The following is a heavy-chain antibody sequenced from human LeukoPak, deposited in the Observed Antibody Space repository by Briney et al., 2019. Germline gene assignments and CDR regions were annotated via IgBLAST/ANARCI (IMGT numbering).Heavy chain of an antibody. CDR1: GFTFSNFA. CDR2: ISYDGSNK. V-gene: IGHV3-30*04. CDR3: ARGDIVVVPTAMPLDY. Sequence: PGGSLRLSCAASGFTFSNFAMHWVRQAPGKGLEWVSIISYDGSNKYYADSVKGRFTISRDNSKNMLYLQMNSLRAEDTAVYYCARGDIVVVPTAMPLDYWGQGTLVTVSS. J-gene: IGHJ4*02. D-gene: IGHD2-2*01.